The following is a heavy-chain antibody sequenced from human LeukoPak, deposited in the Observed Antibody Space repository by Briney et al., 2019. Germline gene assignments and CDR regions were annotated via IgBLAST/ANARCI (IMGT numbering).Heavy chain of an antibody. CDR1: GYAFTSYG. CDR3: ARAIPQHYDFWSGYTSSYYMDV. V-gene: IGHV1-18*01. Sequence: ASVKVSCKASGYAFTSYGISWVRQAPGQGLEWMGWISAYNGNTNYAQKLQGRVTMTTDTSTSTAYMELRSLRSDDTAVYYCARAIPQHYDFWSGYTSSYYMDVWGKGTTVTVSS. CDR2: ISAYNGNT. J-gene: IGHJ6*03. D-gene: IGHD3-3*01.